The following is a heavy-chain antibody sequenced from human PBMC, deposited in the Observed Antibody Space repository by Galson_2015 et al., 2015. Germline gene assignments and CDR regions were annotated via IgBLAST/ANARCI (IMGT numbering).Heavy chain of an antibody. CDR1: GYTFTSYG. Sequence: SVKVSCKASGYTFTSYGIGWVRQAPGQGLEWMGWISAYNGNTSYAQKLQGRVTMTTDTSTSTAYMELRSLRSDDTAVYYCARLTTVTTFWDYYGMDVWGQGSTVTVSS. V-gene: IGHV1-18*04. CDR2: ISAYNGNT. J-gene: IGHJ6*02. CDR3: ARLTTVTTFWDYYGMDV. D-gene: IGHD4-17*01.